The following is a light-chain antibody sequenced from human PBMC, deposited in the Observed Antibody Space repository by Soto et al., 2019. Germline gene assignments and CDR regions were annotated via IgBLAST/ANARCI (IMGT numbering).Light chain of an antibody. V-gene: IGKV3-20*01. J-gene: IGKJ1*01. Sequence: EIVLTQSPGTLSLSPGERATLSCRASQSVSSSYLAWYQQKPGQAPRLLIFSASSRATGIPDRFSGSGFGTDVTLTISRLEPEDFAVYYCQQYDSSPRSWTFGQGTKVEIK. CDR3: QQYDSSPRSWT. CDR1: QSVSSSY. CDR2: SAS.